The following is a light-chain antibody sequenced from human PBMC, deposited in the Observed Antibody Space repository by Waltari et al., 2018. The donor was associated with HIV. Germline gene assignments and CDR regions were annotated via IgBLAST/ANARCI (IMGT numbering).Light chain of an antibody. CDR3: ASLSNSITLVV. CDR2: DVK. Sequence: QSALSQPASVSGSPGQSVTIPCNGTNSDIGSSDHFPWYQKFPDRGPRLLIYDVKKRPSGVSSRFSGSKAANTASLTISGLQPEDEADFYCASLSNSITLVVFGGGTHLTVL. J-gene: IGLJ2*01. V-gene: IGLV2-14*01. CDR1: NSDIGSSDH.